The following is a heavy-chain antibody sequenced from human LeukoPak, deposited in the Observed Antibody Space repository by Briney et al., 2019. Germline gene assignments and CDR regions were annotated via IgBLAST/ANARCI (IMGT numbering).Heavy chain of an antibody. V-gene: IGHV4-59*01. CDR2: IYYTGNT. Sequence: SETLSLTCTVSGGSISSYYWSWIRQPPGKGLEWIGYIYYTGNTNYNPSLTSRVNISVDTSRNQFSLNPSSVTAADTAVYYCARWGSIAVARFDYWGQGTLVTVSS. D-gene: IGHD6-6*01. CDR1: GGSISSYY. J-gene: IGHJ4*02. CDR3: ARWGSIAVARFDY.